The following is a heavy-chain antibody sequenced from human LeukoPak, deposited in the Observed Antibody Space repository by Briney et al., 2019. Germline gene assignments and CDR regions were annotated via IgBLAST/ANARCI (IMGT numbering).Heavy chain of an antibody. D-gene: IGHD3-10*01. V-gene: IGHV6-1*01. Sequence: SQTLSLTCAISGDSVSSNSAAWNWIRQSPSRGLECLGRTYYRSKWYNDYAVSVKGRITINPDTSKNQFSLQLNSVTPGDTAVYFCAGAGYYGSGTYAFDIWGQGTMVTVSS. CDR1: GDSVSSNSAA. CDR3: AGAGYYGSGTYAFDI. J-gene: IGHJ3*02. CDR2: TYYRSKWYN.